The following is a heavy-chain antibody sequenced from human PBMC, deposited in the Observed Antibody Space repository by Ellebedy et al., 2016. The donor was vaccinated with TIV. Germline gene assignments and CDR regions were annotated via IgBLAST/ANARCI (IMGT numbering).Heavy chain of an antibody. CDR1: GDSVTSSPNR. CDR3: ARQGYRGYSYGATYTPFDY. CDR2: VSDSGSN. Sequence: MPSETLSLTCGVSGDSVTSSPNRWSWVRQPPGKGLEWIGEVSDSGSNNYNTSLKSRVTIYLAESKNQFSLWLTSVTAADTAVYYCARQGYRGYSYGATYTPFDYWGQGTLVTVSS. D-gene: IGHD5-18*01. J-gene: IGHJ4*02. V-gene: IGHV4-4*02.